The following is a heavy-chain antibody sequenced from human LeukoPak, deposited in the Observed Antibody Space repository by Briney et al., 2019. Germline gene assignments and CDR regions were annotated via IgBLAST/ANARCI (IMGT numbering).Heavy chain of an antibody. D-gene: IGHD3-16*02. V-gene: IGHV5-51*01. CDR2: ISPGDSDT. CDR1: GYSLTNYW. J-gene: IGHJ6*03. CDR3: ARVQTAYDYVWGRDRPPTDPHYMGV. Sequence: AESLKISCKGSGYSLTNYWIGWVRLMPGKGLELMGIISPGDSDTRYSPSFQGQVTISVDKSISTAYLQWNTLKASDTAMYSCARVQTAYDYVWGRDRPPTDPHYMGVWGKGTTVTVSS.